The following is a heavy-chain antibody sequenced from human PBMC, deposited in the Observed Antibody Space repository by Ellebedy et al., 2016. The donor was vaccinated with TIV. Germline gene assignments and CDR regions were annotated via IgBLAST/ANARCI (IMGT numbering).Heavy chain of an antibody. CDR2: IKQDGGDK. Sequence: GESLKISCAASGFTFSTYWMNWVRQAPGKGLEWVANIKQDGGDKNYVDSVRGRFTISRDNARKSLLLQMNNLRAEDTAIYSCAIGLSDYGDFEFDYWGQGALVTVSS. J-gene: IGHJ4*02. D-gene: IGHD4-17*01. CDR1: GFTFSTYW. V-gene: IGHV3-7*03. CDR3: AIGLSDYGDFEFDY.